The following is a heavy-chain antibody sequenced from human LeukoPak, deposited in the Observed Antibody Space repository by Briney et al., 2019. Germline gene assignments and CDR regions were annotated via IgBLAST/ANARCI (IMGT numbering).Heavy chain of an antibody. J-gene: IGHJ4*02. CDR3: ARVTSRLGVCDY. V-gene: IGHV4-59*08. Sequence: MSSETLSLTCTVSGGSISSYYWSWIRQPPGKGLEWIGYIYYSGSTNYNPSLKSRVTISVDTSKNQFSLKLSSVTAADTAVYYCARVTSRLGVCDYWGQGTLVTVSS. CDR2: IYYSGST. D-gene: IGHD2-8*01. CDR1: GGSISSYY.